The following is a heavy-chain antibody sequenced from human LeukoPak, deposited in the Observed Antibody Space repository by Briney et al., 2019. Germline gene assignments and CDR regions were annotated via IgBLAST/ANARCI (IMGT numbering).Heavy chain of an antibody. V-gene: IGHV3-30*18. CDR2: ISYDGSNK. Sequence: PGRSLRLSCAASGFTFSSYGMHWVRQAPGKGLEWVAVISYDGSNKYYADSVKGRFTISRDNSKNTLYLQMNSLRAEDTAVYYCAKGGYSYGTFDYWGQGTLVTVSS. CDR3: AKGGYSYGTFDY. CDR1: GFTFSSYG. J-gene: IGHJ4*02. D-gene: IGHD5-18*01.